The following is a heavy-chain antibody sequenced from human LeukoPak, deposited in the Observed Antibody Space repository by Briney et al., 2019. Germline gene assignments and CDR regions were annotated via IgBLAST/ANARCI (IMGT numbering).Heavy chain of an antibody. CDR1: GFTFSSYG. CDR3: ARDRTGEPPAESLDY. D-gene: IGHD1-1*01. CDR2: IWYDGGNK. J-gene: IGHJ4*02. V-gene: IGHV3-33*01. Sequence: PGGSLRLSCAASGFTFSSYGMHWVRQAPGKGLEWVAVIWYDGGNKYYADSVKGRFTISRDNSKNTLYLQMNSLRAEDTAVYYCARDRTGEPPAESLDYWGQGTLVTVSS.